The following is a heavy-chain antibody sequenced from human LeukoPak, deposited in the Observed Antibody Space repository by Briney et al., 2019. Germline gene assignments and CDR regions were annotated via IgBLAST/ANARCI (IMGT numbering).Heavy chain of an antibody. V-gene: IGHV3-74*01. CDR2: INPDGSST. CDR1: GFTFSSYW. CDR3: ARGFEGLYYFDY. J-gene: IGHJ4*02. Sequence: GGSLRLSCAASGFTFSSYWMHWVRQAPGKGLVWVSHINPDGSSTSYADSVKGRFTISRDNAKSTLYLQMNSLRAEDTAVYYCARGFEGLYYFDYWGQGTLVTVSS.